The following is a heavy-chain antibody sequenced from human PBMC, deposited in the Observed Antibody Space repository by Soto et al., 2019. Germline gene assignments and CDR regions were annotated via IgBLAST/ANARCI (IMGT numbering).Heavy chain of an antibody. CDR1: GGTFSSYA. CDR3: ARERGGYCSGGSCFNWFDP. CDR2: IIPIFGTA. D-gene: IGHD2-15*01. V-gene: IGHV1-69*06. Sequence: QVQLVQSGAEVKKPGSSVKVSCKASGGTFSSYAISWVRQAPGQGIEWMGGIIPIFGTANYAQKFQGRVTITADKSTSTAYMELSSLRSEDTAVYYCARERGGYCSGGSCFNWFDPWGQGTLVTVSS. J-gene: IGHJ5*02.